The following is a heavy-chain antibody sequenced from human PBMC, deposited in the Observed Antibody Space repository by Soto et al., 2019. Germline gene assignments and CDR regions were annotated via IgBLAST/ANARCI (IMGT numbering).Heavy chain of an antibody. CDR3: ARGGPENDY. J-gene: IGHJ4*02. CDR2: IIPMSGAT. Sequence: QVQLVQSGAEVKKPGSSVKVSCKASGGTFSSYALSWVRQATGQGLEWMGGIIPMSGATNYAQKFQGRVTFTADESTNTAYLELTSLRSEDTAVYYCARGGPENDYWGQGTLVTVSS. V-gene: IGHV1-69*12. D-gene: IGHD1-26*01. CDR1: GGTFSSYA.